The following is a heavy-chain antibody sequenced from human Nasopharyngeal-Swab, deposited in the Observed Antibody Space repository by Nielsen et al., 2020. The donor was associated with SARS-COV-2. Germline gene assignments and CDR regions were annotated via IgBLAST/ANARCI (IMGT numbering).Heavy chain of an antibody. Sequence: GESLKISCAASGFTFSSYGMHWVRQAPGKGLEWVAVISYDGSNKYYADSVKGRFTISRDNSKNTLYLQMNSLRAEDTAVYYCAKAPLGYCTNGVCYFDYWGQGTLVTVSS. CDR1: GFTFSSYG. D-gene: IGHD2-8*01. V-gene: IGHV3-30*18. J-gene: IGHJ4*02. CDR3: AKAPLGYCTNGVCYFDY. CDR2: ISYDGSNK.